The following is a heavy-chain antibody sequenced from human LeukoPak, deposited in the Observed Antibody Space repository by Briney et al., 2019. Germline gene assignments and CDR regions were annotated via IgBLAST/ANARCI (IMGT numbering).Heavy chain of an antibody. V-gene: IGHV3-30-3*01. CDR2: ISYDGSNK. J-gene: IGHJ4*02. CDR1: GFTFSSYA. Sequence: GGSLRLSCAASGFTFSSYAMHWVCQAPGKGLEWVAVISYDGSNKYYADSVKGRFTISRDNSKNTLYLQMNSLRAEGTAVYYCARGPSTNSGGYYSDWGQGTLVTVSS. D-gene: IGHD1-26*01. CDR3: ARGPSTNSGGYYSD.